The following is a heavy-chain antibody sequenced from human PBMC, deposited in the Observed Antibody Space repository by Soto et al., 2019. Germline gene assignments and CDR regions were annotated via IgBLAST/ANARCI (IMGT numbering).Heavy chain of an antibody. V-gene: IGHV4-34*01. CDR2: INHSGST. D-gene: IGHD3-3*01. CDR3: ARGPSSAFCSGYYGQGFDY. CDR1: GGSFSGYY. J-gene: IGHJ4*02. Sequence: SETLSLTCAVYGGSFSGYYWSWIRQPPGKGLEWIGEINHSGSTNYNPSLKSRVTISVDTSKNQFSLKLSSVTAADTAVYYCARGPSSAFCSGYYGQGFDYWGQGNLVTVSS.